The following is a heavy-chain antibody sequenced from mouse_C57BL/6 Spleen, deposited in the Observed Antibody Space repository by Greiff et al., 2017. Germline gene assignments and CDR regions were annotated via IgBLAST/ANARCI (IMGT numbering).Heavy chain of an antibody. CDR1: GYAFSSSW. J-gene: IGHJ2*01. D-gene: IGHD1-1*01. Sequence: QVQLQQSGPELVKPGASVKISCKASGYAFSSSWMNWVKQRPGKGLEWIGRIYPGDGDTNYNGKFKGKATLTADKSSSTAYMPLSSLTSEDSAVYFCARGYYGSSNYFDDGGQGTTHTVSS. CDR3: ARGYYGSSNYFDD. CDR2: IYPGDGDT. V-gene: IGHV1-82*01.